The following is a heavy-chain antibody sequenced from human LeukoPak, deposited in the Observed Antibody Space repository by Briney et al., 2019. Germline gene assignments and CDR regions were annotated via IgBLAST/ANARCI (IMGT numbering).Heavy chain of an antibody. CDR2: IYYSGTT. Sequence: SSETLSLTCTVSGGSISSSSYSWGWIRQPPGKGLEWIGSIYYSGTTYYNPSLNSRVTISVDTSKIQFSLKLSSVAATDTAVYFCARLRFDFWSGYTHPYFDYWGQGTLVTVSS. J-gene: IGHJ4*02. V-gene: IGHV4-39*01. CDR3: ARLRFDFWSGYTHPYFDY. D-gene: IGHD3-3*01. CDR1: GGSISSSSYS.